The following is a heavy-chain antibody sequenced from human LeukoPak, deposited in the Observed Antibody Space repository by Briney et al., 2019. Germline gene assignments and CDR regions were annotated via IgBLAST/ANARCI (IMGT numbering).Heavy chain of an antibody. Sequence: KSSETLSLTCTVSGGSISSSSYYWGWIRQPPGKGLEWIGSIYYSGSTYYNPSLKSRVTISVDTSRNQFSLKLSSVTAADTAVYYCASVSSTYYYGMDVWGQGTTVTVSS. D-gene: IGHD2-2*01. CDR3: ASVSSTYYYGMDV. J-gene: IGHJ6*02. V-gene: IGHV4-39*01. CDR1: GGSISSSSYY. CDR2: IYYSGST.